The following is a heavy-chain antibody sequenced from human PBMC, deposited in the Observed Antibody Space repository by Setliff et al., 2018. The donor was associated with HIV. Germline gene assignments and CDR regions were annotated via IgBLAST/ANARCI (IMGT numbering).Heavy chain of an antibody. Sequence: SETLSLTCTVSGGSIKSSSDYWGWIRQPPGKGLEWIGTIYYSGSTYYNPSLKSRVTISVDTSKNQFSLNLSSVTAADTTVYYCARHSGLGGYYSPFDYWGPGTLVTVSS. V-gene: IGHV4-39*01. CDR2: IYYSGST. J-gene: IGHJ4*02. CDR3: ARHSGLGGYYSPFDY. CDR1: GGSIKSSSDY. D-gene: IGHD3-22*01.